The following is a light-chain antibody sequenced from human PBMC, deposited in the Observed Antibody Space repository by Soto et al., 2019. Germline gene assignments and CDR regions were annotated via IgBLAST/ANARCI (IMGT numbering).Light chain of an antibody. CDR2: QAS. V-gene: IGKV1-5*03. CDR3: LQDQSYWT. J-gene: IGKJ1*01. CDR1: QSISRQ. Sequence: DIQMTQSPSTLSASVGDRVSITCRASQSISRQLAWYQQKPGKAPNLLIYQASNLETGVPSRFTGSGSGKEFTLTISILQPDDLATYYCLQDQSYWTFGQGTKVEVK.